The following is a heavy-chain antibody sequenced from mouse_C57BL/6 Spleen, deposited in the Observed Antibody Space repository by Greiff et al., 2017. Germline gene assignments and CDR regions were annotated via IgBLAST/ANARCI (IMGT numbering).Heavy chain of an antibody. J-gene: IGHJ3*01. CDR1: GFSLTSYG. CDR2: IWSGGST. CDR3: ASTTVVARGFAY. V-gene: IGHV2-2*01. Sequence: QVHVKQSGPGLVQPSQSLSITCTVSGFSLTSYGVHWVRQSPGKGLEWLGVIWSGGSTDYNAAFISRLSISKDNSKSQVFFKMNSLQADDTAIYYCASTTVVARGFAYWGQGTLVTVSA. D-gene: IGHD1-1*01.